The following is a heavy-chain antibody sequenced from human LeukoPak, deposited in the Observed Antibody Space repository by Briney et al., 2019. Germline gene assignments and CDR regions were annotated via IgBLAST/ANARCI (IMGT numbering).Heavy chain of an antibody. V-gene: IGHV1-2*02. CDR1: GYTLSGYY. CDR2: INPNSGGT. Sequence: ASVRVSCKASGYTLSGYYIHWVRQAPGQGLEWMGWINPNSGGTNYAQKFQGRVTMTRDTSISTAYMELSRLRSDDTAVYYCARGKVAAAARDYIADYWGQGTLVTVSS. J-gene: IGHJ4*02. D-gene: IGHD6-13*01. CDR3: ARGKVAAAARDYIADY.